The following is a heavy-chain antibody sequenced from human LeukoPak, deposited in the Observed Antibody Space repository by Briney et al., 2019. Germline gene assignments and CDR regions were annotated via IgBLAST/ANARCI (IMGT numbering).Heavy chain of an antibody. CDR3: ARDLTGGYYGSGDY. D-gene: IGHD3-10*01. Sequence: ASVKVSCKASGYTFIGYYIHWVRQAPGQGLEWMGCINPNSGSTKFAQKFQGRVTMTRDTSISTAYMQLSRVRSDDTAVYYCARDLTGGYYGSGDYWGQGTLVTVS. CDR2: INPNSGST. CDR1: GYTFIGYY. J-gene: IGHJ4*02. V-gene: IGHV1-2*02.